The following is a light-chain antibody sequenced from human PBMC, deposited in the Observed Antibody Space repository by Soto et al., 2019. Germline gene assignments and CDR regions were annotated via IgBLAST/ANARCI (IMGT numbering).Light chain of an antibody. CDR3: QSYDSSLSGYV. V-gene: IGLV1-40*01. CDR1: SSNIGAGYD. CDR2: GNS. Sequence: QSVLTQPPSVSGAPGQRVTISCTGRSSNIGAGYDVHWYQQLPGTAPKLLIYGNSNRPSGVPDRFSGSKSGTSASLAITGLQAEEEADYYCQSYDSSLSGYVFGTGTKLTVL. J-gene: IGLJ1*01.